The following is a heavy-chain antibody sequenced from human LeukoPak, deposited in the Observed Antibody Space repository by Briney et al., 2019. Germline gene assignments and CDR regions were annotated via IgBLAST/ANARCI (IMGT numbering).Heavy chain of an antibody. CDR2: INPHSGGT. Sequence: ASVKVSCKASGYTFTAYYMHWVRQAPGQGLEWMGWINPHSGGTNFAQKFQGRVTMTRDTSITTAHMELSRLTSDDMAMYYCAREIPCSSSSCLDYWGQGTLVTVSS. V-gene: IGHV1-2*02. D-gene: IGHD2-2*01. CDR1: GYTFTAYY. CDR3: AREIPCSSSSCLDY. J-gene: IGHJ4*02.